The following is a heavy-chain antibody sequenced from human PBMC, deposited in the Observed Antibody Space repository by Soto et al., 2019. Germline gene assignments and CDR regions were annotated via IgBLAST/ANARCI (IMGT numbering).Heavy chain of an antibody. CDR2: IWYDGSNK. J-gene: IGHJ6*04. V-gene: IGHV3-33*01. CDR3: ARDGEYCSGGSCYGIPLDV. Sequence: GGSLRLSCAASGFTFSSYGMHWVRQAPGKGLEWVAVIWYDGSNKYYADSVKGRFTISRDNSKNTLYLQMNSLRAEDTAVYYCARDGEYCSGGSCYGIPLDVWGKGTTVTVSS. D-gene: IGHD2-15*01. CDR1: GFTFSSYG.